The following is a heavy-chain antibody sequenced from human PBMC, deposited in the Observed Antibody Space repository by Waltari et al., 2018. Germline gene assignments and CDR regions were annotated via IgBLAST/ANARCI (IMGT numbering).Heavy chain of an antibody. CDR3: VRDDPRATSLYMDV. V-gene: IGHV3-30*04. D-gene: IGHD2-2*01. Sequence: QVQLVESGGGVVQPGRSLRLACAACGFTISNYAMHWVRQAPSKGLEWVAVISSDGSNKDHADSMKGRLTISRDNSKNTLHLQMNSLRAEDTAVYYCVRDDPRATSLYMDVWGRGTTVTVSS. CDR2: ISSDGSNK. J-gene: IGHJ6*03. CDR1: GFTISNYA.